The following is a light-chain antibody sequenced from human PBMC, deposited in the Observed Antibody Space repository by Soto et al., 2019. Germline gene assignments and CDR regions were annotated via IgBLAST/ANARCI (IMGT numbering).Light chain of an antibody. CDR1: SSDVGGYNY. CDR2: DVS. Sequence: QSALTQPASVSGSPGQTITISCTGTSSDVGGYNYVSWYQQHPGKAPKLMIYDVSNRPSGVSNRFSGSKSGNKASLTISGFQSEDEADYYCSSYTSSILFGGGTKLTVL. J-gene: IGLJ2*01. CDR3: SSYTSSIL. V-gene: IGLV2-14*01.